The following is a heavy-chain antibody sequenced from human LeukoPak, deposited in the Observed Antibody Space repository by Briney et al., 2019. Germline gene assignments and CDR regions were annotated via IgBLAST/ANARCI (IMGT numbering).Heavy chain of an antibody. CDR3: ATSTYYYGSGSYLS. CDR1: GYTLTELS. J-gene: IGHJ4*02. D-gene: IGHD3-10*01. Sequence: ASVKVSCKVSGYTLTELSMHWVRQAPGKGLEWMGGFDPEDGETIYAQKFQGRVTMTEDTSTDTAYMELSSLRSEDTAVYYCATSTYYYGSGSYLSWGQGTLVTVSS. V-gene: IGHV1-24*01. CDR2: FDPEDGET.